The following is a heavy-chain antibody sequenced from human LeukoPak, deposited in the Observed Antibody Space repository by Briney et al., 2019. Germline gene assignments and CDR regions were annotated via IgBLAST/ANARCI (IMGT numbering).Heavy chain of an antibody. D-gene: IGHD4-17*01. CDR1: GSFISSYY. V-gene: IGHV4-4*07. CDR2: IYTSGST. J-gene: IGHJ4*02. CDR3: ARVPMDYGDYPFDY. Sequence: SETLSLTCTVSGSFISSYYWSWIRQPAGKGLEWIGRIYTSGSTNYNPSLKSRVTMSVDTSKNQFSLRLSSVTAADTAVYYCARVPMDYGDYPFDYWGQGTLVTVSS.